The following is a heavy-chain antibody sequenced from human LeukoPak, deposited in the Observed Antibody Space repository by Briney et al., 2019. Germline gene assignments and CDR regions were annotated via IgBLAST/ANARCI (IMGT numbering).Heavy chain of an antibody. CDR1: GYTFTGYY. J-gene: IGHJ4*02. V-gene: IGHV1-46*01. D-gene: IGHD3-10*01. CDR2: INPSGGST. Sequence: ASVKVSCKASGYTFTGYYMHWVRQAPEQGLEWMGIINPSGGSTSYAQKFQGRVTMTRDMSTRTDYMELSSLRYEDTAVYYCARGLKMVRGVIYYWGQGTLVTVSS. CDR3: ARGLKMVRGVIYY.